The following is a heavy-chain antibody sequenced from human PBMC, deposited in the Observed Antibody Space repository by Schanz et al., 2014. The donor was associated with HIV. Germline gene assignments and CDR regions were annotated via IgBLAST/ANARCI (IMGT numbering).Heavy chain of an antibody. CDR3: ARGRRDVSMIVLYWLDP. CDR2: MNPNSGNT. CDR1: GYTFSNFD. J-gene: IGHJ5*02. V-gene: IGHV1-8*01. Sequence: QVQLVQSGAEVKKPGASVKVSCKASGYTFSNFDINWVQQATGQGLEWMGWMNPNSGNTGYAQKFRGRVTMTRNTSTGTAYMELSSLRSDDTAVYYCARGRRDVSMIVLYWLDPWGQGTLVTVSS. D-gene: IGHD3-22*01.